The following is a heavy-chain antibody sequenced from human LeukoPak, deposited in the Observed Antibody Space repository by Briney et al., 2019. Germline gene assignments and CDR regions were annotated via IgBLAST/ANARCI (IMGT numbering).Heavy chain of an antibody. Sequence: GGSLRLSCAASGFTVSSSYMSWVRQAPGKGLEWVSLIYSGGSTYYADSVKGRFTISRDNSKNTLYLQMNNLRVEDTAVCYCATTYWYDSSGFPFDYWGQGTLVTVSS. CDR3: ATTYWYDSSGFPFDY. CDR1: GFTVSSSY. J-gene: IGHJ4*02. CDR2: IYSGGST. D-gene: IGHD3-22*01. V-gene: IGHV3-66*01.